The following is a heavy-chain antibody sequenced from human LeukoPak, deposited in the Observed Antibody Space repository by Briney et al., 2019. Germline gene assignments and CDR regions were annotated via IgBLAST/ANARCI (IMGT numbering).Heavy chain of an antibody. CDR2: IYFSGST. CDR1: GGSISSHY. Sequence: KPSETLSLTCTVSGGSISSHYWSWIRQPPGKGLEWIGYIYFSGSTNYNPSLKSRVTISIDTPNNQFSLKLSSVTAADTGVYYCARGLGAVAGRIYDGFDMWGQGTMVTVSS. CDR3: ARGLGAVAGRIYDGFDM. J-gene: IGHJ3*02. D-gene: IGHD6-19*01. V-gene: IGHV4-59*11.